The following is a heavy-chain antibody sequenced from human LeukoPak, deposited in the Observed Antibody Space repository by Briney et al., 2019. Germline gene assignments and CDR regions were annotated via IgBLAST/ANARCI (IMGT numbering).Heavy chain of an antibody. V-gene: IGHV3-21*01. Sequence: PGESLRLSCAASGFTFSSYSMNWVRQAPGKGLEWVSSITSRSSYTYYADSMKGRFTISRDNAKNSLYLQMNSLRAEDTAIYYCARDPIAAAASGGDSWGQGTLVTVSS. CDR2: ITSRSSYT. D-gene: IGHD6-13*01. CDR3: ARDPIAAAASGGDS. J-gene: IGHJ4*02. CDR1: GFTFSSYS.